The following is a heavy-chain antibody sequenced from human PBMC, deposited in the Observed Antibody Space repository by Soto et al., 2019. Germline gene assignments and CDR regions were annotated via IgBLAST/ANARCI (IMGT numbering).Heavy chain of an antibody. V-gene: IGHV5-51*01. CDR3: ARLPTYYYDSSGYHLLPDY. J-gene: IGHJ4*02. Sequence: GESLKISCKGSGYSFTSYWIGWVRQMPGKGLEWMGIIYPGDSDTRYSPYFQGQVTISADKSISTAYLQWSSLNASDTAMYYCARLPTYYYDSSGYHLLPDYWGQGTLATVSS. CDR2: IYPGDSDT. CDR1: GYSFTSYW. D-gene: IGHD3-22*01.